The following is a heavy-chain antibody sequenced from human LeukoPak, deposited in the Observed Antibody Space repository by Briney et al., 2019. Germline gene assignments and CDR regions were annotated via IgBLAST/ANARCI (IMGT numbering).Heavy chain of an antibody. D-gene: IGHD1-26*01. CDR1: GYTFTGYY. Sequence: ASVKVSCKASGYTFTGYYLHWVRQAPGQGLEWMGWISPNSGETNSAQKFQGRVTMIRDTSISTAYMELSRLTSDDTAVYYCARVPGAGTYLDYWGQGTLVTVSS. CDR3: ARVPGAGTYLDY. V-gene: IGHV1-2*02. CDR2: ISPNSGET. J-gene: IGHJ4*02.